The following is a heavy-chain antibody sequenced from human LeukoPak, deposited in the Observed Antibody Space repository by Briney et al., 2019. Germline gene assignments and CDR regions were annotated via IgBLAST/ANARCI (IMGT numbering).Heavy chain of an antibody. V-gene: IGHV1-2*02. D-gene: IGHD4-17*01. J-gene: IGHJ4*02. CDR2: INPNSGGT. CDR3: ARETRRPLRSTVIFDY. CDR1: GGTFSSYA. Sequence: GASVKVSCKASGGTFSSYAISWVRQAPGQGLEWMGWINPNSGGTNYAQKFQGRVTMTRDTSISTAYMELSRLRSDDTAVYYCARETRRPLRSTVIFDYWGQGTLVTVSS.